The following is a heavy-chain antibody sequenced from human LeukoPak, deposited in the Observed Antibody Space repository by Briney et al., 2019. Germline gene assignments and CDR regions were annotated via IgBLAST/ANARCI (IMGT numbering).Heavy chain of an antibody. CDR1: GFTFSDFD. CDR2: VGTADDT. D-gene: IGHD3-16*01. Sequence: PGGSLRLSCAASGFTFSDFDMHWVRQAAGKGLEWVSAVGTADDTHYAASVRGRFTISRDNAKNSLYLQMNSLRAEDTAVYYCARDLIIWGASLLGAFDIWGQGTMVTVSS. J-gene: IGHJ3*02. CDR3: ARDLIIWGASLLGAFDI. V-gene: IGHV3-13*01.